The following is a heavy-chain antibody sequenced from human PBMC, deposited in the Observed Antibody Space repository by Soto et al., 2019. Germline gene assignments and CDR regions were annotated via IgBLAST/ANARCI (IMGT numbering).Heavy chain of an antibody. D-gene: IGHD3-3*01. CDR1: GYTFTSYY. J-gene: IGHJ6*02. CDR2: INPSGGST. Sequence: ASVKVSCKATGYTFTSYYMHWVRQAPGQGLEWMGIINPSGGSTNYAQKFQERVTITRDMSTSTAYMEVSSLGSEDTAVYYCAADTGDYFWSGYYYYYGMDVCGQGTTVTVSS. CDR3: AADTGDYFWSGYYYYYGMDV. V-gene: IGHV1-46*01.